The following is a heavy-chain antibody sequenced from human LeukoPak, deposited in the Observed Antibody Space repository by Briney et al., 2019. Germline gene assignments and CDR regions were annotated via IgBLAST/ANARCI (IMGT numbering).Heavy chain of an antibody. CDR2: IYSGGST. D-gene: IGHD6-19*01. Sequence: PGGSLRLSCAASGFTVSSNYMSWVRQAPGKGLEWVSVIYSGGSTYYADSVKGRFTISRDNSKNTLYLQMNSLRAEDTAVYYCARRSGYSSGWYYFDYWGQGTLVTVSS. CDR3: ARRSGYSSGWYYFDY. CDR1: GFTVSSNY. J-gene: IGHJ4*02. V-gene: IGHV3-53*01.